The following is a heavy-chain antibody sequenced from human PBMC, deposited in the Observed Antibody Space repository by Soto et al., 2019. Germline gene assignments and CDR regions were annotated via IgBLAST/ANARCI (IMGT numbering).Heavy chain of an antibody. D-gene: IGHD4-17*01. V-gene: IGHV3-30*18. CDR3: AKDVFDYGGNIMDV. J-gene: IGHJ6*02. Sequence: QVQLVESGGGVVQPGRSLRLSCVASGFTFSSYGMFWVRQAPGKGLEWVAVISYDGSNTYYADSVKGRFTISRDNSKNTLYLQMNSLRAEDTAVYYCAKDVFDYGGNIMDVWGQGTTVTVSS. CDR2: ISYDGSNT. CDR1: GFTFSSYG.